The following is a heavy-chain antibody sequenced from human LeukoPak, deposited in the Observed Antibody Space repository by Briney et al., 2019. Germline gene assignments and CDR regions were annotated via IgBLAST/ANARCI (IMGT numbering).Heavy chain of an antibody. D-gene: IGHD5-12*01. CDR3: AKARGYNYDMDV. J-gene: IGHJ6*02. V-gene: IGHV3-23*01. CDR2: ISGSGGST. CDR1: GFTFSSYA. Sequence: GGSLRLSCAASGFTFSSYAMTWVRQAPGKGLEWVSAISGSGGSTYYADSVKGRFTISRDNSKNTLYLQMNSLRAEDTAVYYCAKARGYNYDMDVWDQGTTVTVSS.